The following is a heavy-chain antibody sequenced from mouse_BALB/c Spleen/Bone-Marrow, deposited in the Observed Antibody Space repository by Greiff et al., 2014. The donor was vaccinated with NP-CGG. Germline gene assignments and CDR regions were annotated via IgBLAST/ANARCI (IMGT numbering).Heavy chain of an antibody. J-gene: IGHJ3*01. D-gene: IGHD1-1*01. CDR3: ATYYYGSSWGFAY. CDR1: GFNIKDTY. Sequence: VQLQQPGAELVKPGASVKLSRTASGFNIKDTYMHWVKQRPEQGLEWIGRIDPANGNTKYDPKFQGKATITADTSFNTAYLQLSSLTSEDTAVYYCATYYYGSSWGFAYWGQGTLVTVSA. CDR2: IDPANGNT. V-gene: IGHV14-3*02.